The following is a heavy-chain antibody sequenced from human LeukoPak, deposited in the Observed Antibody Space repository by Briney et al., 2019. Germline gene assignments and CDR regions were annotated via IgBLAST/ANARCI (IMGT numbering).Heavy chain of an antibody. CDR1: GGSISSSSYY. D-gene: IGHD5-18*01. J-gene: IGHJ4*02. Sequence: SETLSLTCTVSGGSISSSSYYWGWIRQPPGKGLEWIGSIYYSGSTYYNPSLKSRVTISVDTSKNQFSLKLSSVTAADTAVYYCARHPDREYSYGFGYFDYWGQGTLVTVSS. V-gene: IGHV4-39*01. CDR2: IYYSGST. CDR3: ARHPDREYSYGFGYFDY.